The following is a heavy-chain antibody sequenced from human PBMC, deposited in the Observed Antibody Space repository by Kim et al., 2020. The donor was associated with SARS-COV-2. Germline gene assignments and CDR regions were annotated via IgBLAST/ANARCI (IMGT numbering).Heavy chain of an antibody. J-gene: IGHJ4*01. CDR3: ARDLPPYGSGWYGFDY. D-gene: IGHD6-19*01. Sequence: GGSLRLSCAASGFTFSSYAMHWVRQAPGKGLEWVAVISYDGSNKYYADSVKGRFTISRDNSKNTLYLQMNSLRAEDTAVYYCARDLPPYGSGWYGFDYWG. CDR2: ISYDGSNK. V-gene: IGHV3-30-3*01. CDR1: GFTFSSYA.